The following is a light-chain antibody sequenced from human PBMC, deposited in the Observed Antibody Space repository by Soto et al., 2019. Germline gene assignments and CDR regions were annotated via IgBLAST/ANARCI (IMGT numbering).Light chain of an antibody. CDR2: DAS. CDR1: QTISSGF. J-gene: IGKJ5*01. CDR3: QQYSSSPRT. V-gene: IGKV3-20*01. Sequence: EIVLTQSPGILYLSPGDRATLSCRASQTISSGFLAWYQQKVGQAPRLLIYDASNRATGVPDRFSGIGSGTDFSLTISRLEPEDFAVYHCQQYSSSPRTFGQGTRLEIK.